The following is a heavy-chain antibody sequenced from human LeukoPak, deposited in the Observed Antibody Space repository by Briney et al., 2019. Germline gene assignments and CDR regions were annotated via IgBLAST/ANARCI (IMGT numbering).Heavy chain of an antibody. CDR3: ARDAGAAAAFYYFDF. D-gene: IGHD6-13*01. CDR1: GASISSHY. V-gene: IGHV4-59*11. J-gene: IGHJ4*02. CDR2: IYYSGST. Sequence: SETLSLTCSVSGASISSHYWSWVRQSPGKGLEWIGYIYYSGSTNYNPSLKSRVTISLDSCKNHFSLSLSSVTAADTAVYYCARDAGAAAAFYYFDFWGQGTLVTVSS.